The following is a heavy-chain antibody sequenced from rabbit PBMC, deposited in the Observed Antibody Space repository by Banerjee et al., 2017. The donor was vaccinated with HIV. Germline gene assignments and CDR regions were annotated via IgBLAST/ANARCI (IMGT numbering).Heavy chain of an antibody. V-gene: IGHV1S45*01. D-gene: IGHD1-1*01. CDR1: GFTLSSYW. J-gene: IGHJ4*01. CDR3: ARDLSGVIGWNLNL. Sequence: QEQLVESGGGLVQPEGSLTLTCKASGFTLSSYWMWWVRQAPGKGLEWIACINTSSGNTVYATWAKGRFTISKTSWTTVTLQMTSLTAADTATYFCARDLSGVIGWNLNLWGQGTLVTVS. CDR2: INTSSGNT.